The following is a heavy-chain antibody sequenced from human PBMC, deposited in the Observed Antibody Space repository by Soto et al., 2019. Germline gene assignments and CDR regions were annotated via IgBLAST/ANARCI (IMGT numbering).Heavy chain of an antibody. D-gene: IGHD3-10*01. CDR2: IGKGGDK. J-gene: IGHJ6*02. CDR1: GFTFSSYD. CDR3: VRDPAGHGMDV. Sequence: DVQLVESGGDLVQPGGSLRLSCAASGFTFSSYDMQWVRQVTGKGLEWVSSIGKGGDKYYEDSVKGRFTISRENAKNSLYLQMSSLRAGDTAVYYCVRDPAGHGMDVWGQGTTVTVSS. V-gene: IGHV3-13*01.